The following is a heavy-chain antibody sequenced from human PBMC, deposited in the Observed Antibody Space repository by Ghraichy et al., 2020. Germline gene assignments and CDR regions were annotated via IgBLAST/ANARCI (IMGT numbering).Heavy chain of an antibody. CDR2: TYYRSKWYN. D-gene: IGHD4/OR15-4a*01. J-gene: IGHJ6*02. Sequence: LSLTCAISGDSVSRNGAAWNWIRQSPSRGLEWLGRTYYRSKWYNDNAVSVESRIIINPDISKNQFALQLNSVTPEDTAVYYCTRGAPDYYAMDVWGQGTTVTVSS. CDR3: TRGAPDYYAMDV. V-gene: IGHV6-1*01. CDR1: GDSVSRNGAA.